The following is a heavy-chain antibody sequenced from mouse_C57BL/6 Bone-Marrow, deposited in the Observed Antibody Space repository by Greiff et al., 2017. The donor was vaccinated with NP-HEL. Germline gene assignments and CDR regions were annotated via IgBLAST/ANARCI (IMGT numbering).Heavy chain of an antibody. Sequence: PLVDSFCCLFPPPCSFPLSFSSSVFRFHPSALHWFRPAPGTGLEWVARIRSKSNNYATYYADSVKDRFTISRDDSESMLYLQMNNLKTEDTAMYYCVRTLYGNYGYWGQGTLVTVSA. CDR1: VFRFHPSA. D-gene: IGHD2-1*01. J-gene: IGHJ3*01. V-gene: IGHV10-1*01. CDR2: IRSKSNNYAT. CDR3: VRTLYGNYGY.